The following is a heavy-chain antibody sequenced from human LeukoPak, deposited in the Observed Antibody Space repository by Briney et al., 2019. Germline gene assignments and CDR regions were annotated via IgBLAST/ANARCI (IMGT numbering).Heavy chain of an antibody. D-gene: IGHD1-26*01. CDR2: IIPIFGTA. Sequence: SVKVSCKASGGTFSSYAISWVRQAPGQGLEWMGGIIPIFGTANYAQKFQGRVTITTDESTSTAYMELSSLRSEDTAVYYRARGGYSGTYGYYYYYMDVWGKGTTVTVSS. V-gene: IGHV1-69*05. CDR3: ARGGYSGTYGYYYYYMDV. CDR1: GGTFSSYA. J-gene: IGHJ6*03.